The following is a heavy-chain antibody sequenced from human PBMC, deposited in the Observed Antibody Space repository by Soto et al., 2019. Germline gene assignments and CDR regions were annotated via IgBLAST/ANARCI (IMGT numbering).Heavy chain of an antibody. CDR2: IYTSGST. CDR1: GGSISSYY. D-gene: IGHD3-22*01. CDR3: ARDSVRYYYDSSGDNWFDP. J-gene: IGHJ5*02. Sequence: PSETLSLTCTVSGGSISSYYWSWIRQPAGKGLEWIGRIYTSGSTNYNPSLKSRVTMSVDTSKNQFSLKLSSVTAADTAVYYRARDSVRYYYDSSGDNWFDPWGQGTLVTVSS. V-gene: IGHV4-4*07.